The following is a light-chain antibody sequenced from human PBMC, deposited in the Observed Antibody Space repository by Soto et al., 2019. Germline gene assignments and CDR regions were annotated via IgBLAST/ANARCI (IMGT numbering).Light chain of an antibody. V-gene: IGLV2-8*01. Sequence: QSVLTQPPSASGSPGQSVAISCTGTSSDVGGYNYVSWYQQHPGKAPKLIIYEVNKRPSGVPDRFSGSKSANTASLTVSGLQAEDEADYYCSSYAGSSNVFGAGTKVTVL. CDR3: SSYAGSSNV. CDR2: EVN. CDR1: SSDVGGYNY. J-gene: IGLJ1*01.